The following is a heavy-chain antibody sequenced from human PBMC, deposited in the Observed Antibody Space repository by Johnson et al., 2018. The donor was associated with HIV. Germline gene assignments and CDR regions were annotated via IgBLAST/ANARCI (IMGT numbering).Heavy chain of an antibody. CDR2: ISYDGSGT. J-gene: IGHJ3*02. Sequence: QVQLVESGGGVVQPGRSLRLSCAASGFTFSSYAMHWVRQAPGKGLEWVAVISYDGSGTSHADSVKGRFTISRDNARNTLYLQMNSLRAEDTAVYYCASSTRQWLVHAFDIWGLGTMVIVSS. CDR1: GFTFSSYA. CDR3: ASSTRQWLVHAFDI. D-gene: IGHD6-19*01. V-gene: IGHV3-30*04.